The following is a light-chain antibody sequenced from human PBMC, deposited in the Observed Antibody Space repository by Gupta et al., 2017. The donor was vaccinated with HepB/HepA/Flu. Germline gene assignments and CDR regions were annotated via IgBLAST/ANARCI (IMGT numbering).Light chain of an antibody. CDR2: GAS. CDR3: QQSFSTPYT. Sequence: IQMTQSPSSLSASVGDRVTITCRAGQSVDTYLNWYQQETGKAPRLLIYGASTLQSGVPPRFSGSGSGTDFTLTISSLQPEDFAIYYCQQSFSTPYTFGQGTKLEI. J-gene: IGKJ2*01. CDR1: QSVDTY. V-gene: IGKV1-39*01.